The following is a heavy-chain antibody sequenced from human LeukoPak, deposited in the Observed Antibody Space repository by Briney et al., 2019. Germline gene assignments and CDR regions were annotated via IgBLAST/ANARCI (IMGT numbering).Heavy chain of an antibody. CDR2: IKSDGSST. J-gene: IGHJ6*02. D-gene: IGHD4-17*01. CDR3: AREDTTVPTGYYYYYGMDV. V-gene: IGHV3-74*01. CDR1: GFTFNIYW. Sequence: GGSLRLSCAASGFTFNIYWMHWVRQAPGKGLVWVSHIKSDGSSTSYADSVKGRFTISRDNSKNTLYLQMNSLRAEDTAVYYCAREDTTVPTGYYYYYGMDVWGQGTTVTVSS.